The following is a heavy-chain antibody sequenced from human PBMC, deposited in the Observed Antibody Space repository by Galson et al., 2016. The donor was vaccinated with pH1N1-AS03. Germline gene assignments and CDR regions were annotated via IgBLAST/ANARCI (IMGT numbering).Heavy chain of an antibody. D-gene: IGHD1-26*01. Sequence: SVKVSCKASGYIFTGFYVHWVRQAPGQGLEWMGWINPNSGVTNYAQKFQPWVTMTGDTSISTAYMELYGLKSDDTAVYYCARDPRGPCSSATCPTTYYFGMDVWGQGTTVIVSS. V-gene: IGHV1-2*04. CDR3: ARDPRGPCSSATCPTTYYFGMDV. J-gene: IGHJ6*02. CDR1: GYIFTGFY. CDR2: INPNSGVT.